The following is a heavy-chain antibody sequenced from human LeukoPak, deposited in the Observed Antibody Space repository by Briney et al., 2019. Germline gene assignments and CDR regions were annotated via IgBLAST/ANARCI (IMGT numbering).Heavy chain of an antibody. CDR1: GYTFTGYY. J-gene: IGHJ4*02. D-gene: IGHD6-19*01. Sequence: ASVKVSPEASGYTFTGYYMHCVRETPREGLEWVWCITPNRGGTNYAQKFQGRVTMTRDTSISTAYMELSRLRSDDTAVYYCARAPFRIALAGAFDYWGQGTLVTVSS. CDR3: ARAPFRIALAGAFDY. V-gene: IGHV1-2*02. CDR2: ITPNRGGT.